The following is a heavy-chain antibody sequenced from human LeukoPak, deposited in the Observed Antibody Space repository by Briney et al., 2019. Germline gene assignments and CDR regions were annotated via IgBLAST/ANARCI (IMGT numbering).Heavy chain of an antibody. CDR3: ATVSLSSSWYSHFDY. CDR1: GYTLTELS. Sequence: ASVKVSCKVSGYTLTELSMHWVRQAPGKGLGWMGGFEPEDGETIYAQKFQGRVTMTEDTSTDTAYMELSSLRSEDTAVYYCATVSLSSSWYSHFDYWGQGTLVTVSS. J-gene: IGHJ4*02. D-gene: IGHD6-13*01. V-gene: IGHV1-24*01. CDR2: FEPEDGET.